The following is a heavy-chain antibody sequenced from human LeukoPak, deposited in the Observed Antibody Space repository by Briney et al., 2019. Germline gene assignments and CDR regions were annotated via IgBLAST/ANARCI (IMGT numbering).Heavy chain of an antibody. Sequence: NPSETLSLTCAVYGGSFSGYYWSWIRQPPGKGLEWIGEINHSGSTNYNPSLKSRVTISVDTSKNQFALKLSSVTAADTAVYYCARHVSSSGWYINFDYWGQGTLVTVSS. CDR3: ARHVSSSGWYINFDY. J-gene: IGHJ4*02. V-gene: IGHV4-34*01. D-gene: IGHD6-19*01. CDR1: GGSFSGYY. CDR2: INHSGST.